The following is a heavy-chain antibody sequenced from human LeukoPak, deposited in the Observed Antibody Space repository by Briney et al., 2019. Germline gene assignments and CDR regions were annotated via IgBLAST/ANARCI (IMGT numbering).Heavy chain of an antibody. V-gene: IGHV1-24*01. CDR1: GYTLTEFS. Sequence: ASVKVSCKVSGYTLTEFSMHWVRQAPGKGLEWMGGFDPEEGETAYPQEFQGRVTMTADTSTDKAHMELSSLTSEDTALYYCAAKHQIANYDLLTGELDSWGQGTLVIVSS. J-gene: IGHJ4*02. D-gene: IGHD3-9*01. CDR3: AAKHQIANYDLLTGELDS. CDR2: FDPEEGET.